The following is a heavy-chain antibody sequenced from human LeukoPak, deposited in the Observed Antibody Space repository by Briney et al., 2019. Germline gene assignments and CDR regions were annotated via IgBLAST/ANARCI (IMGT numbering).Heavy chain of an antibody. CDR3: ARGTPYDFWSGYYKKNWFDP. V-gene: IGHV1-8*01. D-gene: IGHD3-3*01. CDR1: GYTFTSYD. Sequence: ASVKVSCKASGYTFTSYDINWVRQAPGQGLEWMGWMNPNSGNTGYAQKFQGRVTMTRNTSISTAYMELSSLRSEDTAVYYCARGTPYDFWSGYYKKNWFDPWGQGTLVTVSS. CDR2: MNPNSGNT. J-gene: IGHJ5*02.